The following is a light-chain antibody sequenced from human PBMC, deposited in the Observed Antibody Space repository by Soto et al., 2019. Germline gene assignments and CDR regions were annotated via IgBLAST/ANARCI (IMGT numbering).Light chain of an antibody. Sequence: QSALTQPASVSGSPGQSISISCTGTSNDVGGYDLVSWYQHHPGKAPKLMIYEATKRPSGVSDRFSGSKSGNTSSLTISAIQAEDEADYSCCAFAGGATFVFGGGTKLTVL. J-gene: IGLJ2*01. V-gene: IGLV2-23*02. CDR2: EAT. CDR1: SNDVGGYDL. CDR3: CAFAGGATFV.